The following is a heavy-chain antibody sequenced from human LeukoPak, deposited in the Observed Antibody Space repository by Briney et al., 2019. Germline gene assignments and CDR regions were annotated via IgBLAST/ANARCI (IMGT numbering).Heavy chain of an antibody. CDR2: ITGSGGST. Sequence: GGSLRLSCTSSGFTFSSYAMSWVRQDLGKGLERVSSITGSGGSTYLADSAKGRFTISRDNSKNTLFLQMNSLRAEDTAIYKCAKDGHGSGSYYNPVGSYFDSWGQGTLVTVTS. D-gene: IGHD3-10*01. CDR3: AKDGHGSGSYYNPVGSYFDS. J-gene: IGHJ4*02. V-gene: IGHV3-23*01. CDR1: GFTFSSYA.